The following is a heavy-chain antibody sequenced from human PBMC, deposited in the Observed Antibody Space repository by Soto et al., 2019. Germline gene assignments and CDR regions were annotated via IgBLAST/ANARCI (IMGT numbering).Heavy chain of an antibody. Sequence: VQLVESGGGLVKPGGSLRLSCAASGFTFSSYSMNWVRQAPGKGLEWVSSISSSSSYIYYADSVKGRFTISRDNAKNSLYLQMNSLRAEDTAVYYCARSSEDIVVVPAAIDGGMDVWGQGTTVTVSS. V-gene: IGHV3-21*01. CDR3: ARSSEDIVVVPAAIDGGMDV. D-gene: IGHD2-2*02. CDR2: ISSSSSYI. J-gene: IGHJ6*02. CDR1: GFTFSSYS.